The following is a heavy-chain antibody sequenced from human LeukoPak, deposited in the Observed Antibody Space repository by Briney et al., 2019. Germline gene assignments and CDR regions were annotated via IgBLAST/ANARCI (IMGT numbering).Heavy chain of an antibody. D-gene: IGHD2-2*01. J-gene: IGHJ3*02. CDR2: INHSGST. CDR1: GGSFSGYY. V-gene: IGHV4-34*01. CDR3: ARNNYGGCSSYAFDI. Sequence: SETLSLTCAVYGGSFSGYYWSWIRQPPGKGLEWIGEINHSGSTNYNPSLKSRVTISVDTSKNQFSLKLSSVTAADTAVYYCARNNYGGCSSYAFDIWGQGTMVTVSS.